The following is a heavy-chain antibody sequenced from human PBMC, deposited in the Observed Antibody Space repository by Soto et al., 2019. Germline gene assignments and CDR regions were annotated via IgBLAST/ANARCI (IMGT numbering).Heavy chain of an antibody. J-gene: IGHJ5*02. CDR3: ASKGYDYPIWFDP. Sequence: QVQLQESGPGLVKPSETLSLTCTVSGGSISSYYWSWIRQPPGKGLEWIGYIHYSGSTTYNPSLKSRVTISLDTSKKQFSLKLSSVTAADTAVYYCASKGYDYPIWFDPWGQGTLVTVSS. CDR1: GGSISSYY. V-gene: IGHV4-59*01. CDR2: IHYSGST. D-gene: IGHD4-17*01.